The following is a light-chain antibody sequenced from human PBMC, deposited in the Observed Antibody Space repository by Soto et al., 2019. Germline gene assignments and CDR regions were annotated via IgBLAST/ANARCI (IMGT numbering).Light chain of an antibody. J-gene: IGLJ2*01. V-gene: IGLV2-8*01. CDR3: SSYAGSSTWV. Sequence: QSAPTPHPSASGSPGQSATISCTGTSSDVGGYNYVSWYQQYPGKAPKLMIYEVSKRPSGVPDRFSGSKSGNTASLTVSGLQPEDDADYYCSSYAGSSTWVFGAGTKLTVL. CDR1: SSDVGGYNY. CDR2: EVS.